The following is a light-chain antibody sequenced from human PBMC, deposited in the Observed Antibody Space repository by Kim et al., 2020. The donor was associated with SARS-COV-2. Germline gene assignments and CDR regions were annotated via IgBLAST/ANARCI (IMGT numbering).Light chain of an antibody. V-gene: IGKV3-15*01. Sequence: SPGDGAALSCRTSEDVRGDLAWYQLRPGQSPRLLIYGASTRATDIPARFSGSGSGTEFTLAITNLQSEDFSVYYCQQYHSRPPWMFGQGTKVDIK. CDR2: GAS. CDR1: EDVRGD. CDR3: QQYHSRPPWM. J-gene: IGKJ1*01.